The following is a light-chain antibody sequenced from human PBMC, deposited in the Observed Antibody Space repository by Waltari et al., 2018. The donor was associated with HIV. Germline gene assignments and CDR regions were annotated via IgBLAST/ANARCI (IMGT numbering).Light chain of an antibody. CDR2: DVS. CDR1: SSDSGGFTS. CDR3: GSSMTNVNMDV. J-gene: IGLJ2*01. Sequence: QSALTQPASVSGSPGQSITISCTGTSSDSGGFTSVSWYQQSPGKAPQLISYDVSYRPSGVSNRFAGSKSGNTASLTISGLQAEDEADYYCGSSMTNVNMDVFGGGTKLTVL. V-gene: IGLV2-14*03.